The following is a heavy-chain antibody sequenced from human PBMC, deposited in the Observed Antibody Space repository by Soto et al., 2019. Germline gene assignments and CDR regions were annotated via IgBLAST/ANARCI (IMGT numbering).Heavy chain of an antibody. Sequence: ASVKVSCKASGYTFTSYYMHWVRQAPGQGLEWMGIINPSGGSTSYAQKFQGRVTMTRDTSTSTVYMELSSLRSEDTAVYYCARDRDIVVVPAAMGYGDITWFDPWGQGTLVTVSS. CDR2: INPSGGST. J-gene: IGHJ5*02. D-gene: IGHD2-2*01. V-gene: IGHV1-46*01. CDR1: GYTFTSYY. CDR3: ARDRDIVVVPAAMGYGDITWFDP.